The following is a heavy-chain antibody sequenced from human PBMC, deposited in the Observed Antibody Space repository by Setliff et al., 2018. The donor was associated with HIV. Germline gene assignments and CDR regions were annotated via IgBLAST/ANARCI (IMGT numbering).Heavy chain of an antibody. V-gene: IGHV3-30*02. CDR1: GFTFRSFG. Sequence: GGSLRLSCAAPGFTFRSFGMHWVRQNPGKGLEWVALIHFDGTNKYYRDSVKDRFTISRDNSKNTVYLQMNSLRAEDTAVSYCAKKVPGVGVAGPFDYWGQGTLVTVSS. J-gene: IGHJ4*02. CDR2: IHFDGTNK. CDR3: AKKVPGVGVAGPFDY. D-gene: IGHD6-19*01.